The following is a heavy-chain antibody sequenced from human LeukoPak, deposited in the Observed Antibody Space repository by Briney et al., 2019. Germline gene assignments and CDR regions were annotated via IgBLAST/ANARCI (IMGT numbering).Heavy chain of an antibody. V-gene: IGHV3-64*04. Sequence: GGSLRLSCSASGFTFSSYAMHWVRQAPGKGLEYVSGISSNGGSTYYADSVKGRFTISRDNAKNSVYLQMNSLRAEDTGVYYCARGLAVSSNYWGQGTLVTVSS. J-gene: IGHJ4*02. D-gene: IGHD6-19*01. CDR3: ARGLAVSSNY. CDR1: GFTFSSYA. CDR2: ISSNGGST.